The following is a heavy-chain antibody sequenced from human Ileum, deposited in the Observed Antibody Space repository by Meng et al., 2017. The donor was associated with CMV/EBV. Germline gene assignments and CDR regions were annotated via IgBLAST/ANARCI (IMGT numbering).Heavy chain of an antibody. Sequence: QVQLHESGPGLVKPAQTLSLTCTVSGDSLSTGDYYWSWIRQPPGKGPEWIGYIYYSGSTLYNPSLKSPVTISLDKSKNQFSLRLRSVTAADTAVYFCAREGGGWYFDSWGQGTLVTVSS. J-gene: IGHJ4*02. D-gene: IGHD6-19*01. CDR3: AREGGGWYFDS. CDR2: IYYSGST. V-gene: IGHV4-30-4*01. CDR1: GDSLSTGDYY.